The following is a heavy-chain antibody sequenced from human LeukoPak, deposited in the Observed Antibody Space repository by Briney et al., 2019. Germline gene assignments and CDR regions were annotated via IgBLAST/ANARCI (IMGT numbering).Heavy chain of an antibody. V-gene: IGHV1-18*01. J-gene: IGHJ4*02. CDR2: ISAYNGNT. Sequence: GASVKVSCKASGYTFTSCGISWVRQALGQGLEWMGWISAYNGNTNYAQKLQGRVTMTTDTSTSTAYMELRSLRSDDTAVYYCARGSHDNWNYEGLFDYWGQGTLVTVSS. CDR3: ARGSHDNWNYEGLFDY. CDR1: GYTFTSCG. D-gene: IGHD1-7*01.